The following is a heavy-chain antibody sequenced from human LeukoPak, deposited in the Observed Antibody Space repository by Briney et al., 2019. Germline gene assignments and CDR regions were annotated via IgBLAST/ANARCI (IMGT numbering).Heavy chain of an antibody. CDR3: ARPLGRTTEDAFDI. J-gene: IGHJ3*02. V-gene: IGHV4-39*07. Sequence: SETLSLTCTVSGGSISSSSYYWGWIRQPPGKGLEWIGSIYYSGSTYYNPSLKSRVTISVDTSKNQFSLRLSSVTAAGTAVYYCARPLGRTTEDAFDIWGQGTMVTVSS. CDR1: GGSISSSSYY. D-gene: IGHD4-17*01. CDR2: IYYSGST.